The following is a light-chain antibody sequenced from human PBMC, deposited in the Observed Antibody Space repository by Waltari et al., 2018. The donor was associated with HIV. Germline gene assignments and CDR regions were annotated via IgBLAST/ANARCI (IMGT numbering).Light chain of an antibody. CDR2: EVT. CDR3: CSYAASRSVV. CDR1: SSAVGHYTL. J-gene: IGLJ2*01. Sequence: QSALAQPASVSDSPGQSIPISCTGTSSAVGHYTLVSWYQQHPGKVPKLIIYEVTKRPSGVSNRFSGSKSGNTASLTIAGLQAEDEADYYCCSYAASRSVVFGGGTKLTVL. V-gene: IGLV2-23*02.